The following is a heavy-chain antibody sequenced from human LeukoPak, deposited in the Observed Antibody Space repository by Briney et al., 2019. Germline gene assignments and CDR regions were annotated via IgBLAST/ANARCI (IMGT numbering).Heavy chain of an antibody. J-gene: IGHJ6*03. V-gene: IGHV4-59*01. D-gene: IGHD3/OR15-3a*01. CDR3: ARVIGTGYYYYYYMDV. Sequence: PSETLSLTCTVSGGSISSYYWSWIRQPPGKGLEWIGYIYYSGSTNYNPSLKSRVTISVDTSKNQFSLKLSSVTAADTAVYYCARVIGTGYYYYYYMDVWGKGTTVTVSS. CDR2: IYYSGST. CDR1: GGSISSYY.